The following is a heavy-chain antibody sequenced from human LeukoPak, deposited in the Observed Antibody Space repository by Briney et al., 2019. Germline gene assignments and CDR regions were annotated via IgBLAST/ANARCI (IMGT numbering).Heavy chain of an antibody. D-gene: IGHD2-15*01. J-gene: IGHJ4*02. CDR1: GFTFSDYY. Sequence: GGSLRLSGAASGFTFSDYYMSWIRQAPGKGLEWVSYISSSGNTVYYADSVKGRFTISRDNANNSLYLQMNSLRAEDTAVYFCARDRDRYCSGGSCYGSFDYWGQGTLVTVPS. CDR2: ISSSGNTV. CDR3: ARDRDRYCSGGSCYGSFDY. V-gene: IGHV3-11*01.